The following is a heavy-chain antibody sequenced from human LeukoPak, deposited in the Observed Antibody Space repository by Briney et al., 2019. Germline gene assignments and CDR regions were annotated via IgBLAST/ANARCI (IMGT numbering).Heavy chain of an antibody. V-gene: IGHV4-34*01. CDR2: INHSGST. Sequence: PSETLSLTCAVYGGFFSGYYWSWIRQPPGKGLEWIGEINHSGSTNYNPSLKSRVTISVDTSKNQFSLKLSSVTAADTAVYYCATVGAAAGSTWGQGTLVTVSS. J-gene: IGHJ4*02. CDR1: GGFFSGYY. CDR3: ATVGAAAGST. D-gene: IGHD6-13*01.